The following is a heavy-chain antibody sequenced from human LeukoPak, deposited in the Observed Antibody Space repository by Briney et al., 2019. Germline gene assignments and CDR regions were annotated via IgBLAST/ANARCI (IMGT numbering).Heavy chain of an antibody. J-gene: IGHJ3*02. CDR2: ITWNRGIK. CDR3: AKLGGAFDI. D-gene: IGHD3-16*01. CDR1: GFTFDDYA. Sequence: GRSLRLSCAASGFTFDDYAMHWVRQAPGKGLEWVSYITWNRGIKGYADSVKGRFTISRDNAKNSLILQMNSLRVEDTALYYCAKLGGAFDIWGQGTMVIVSS. V-gene: IGHV3-9*01.